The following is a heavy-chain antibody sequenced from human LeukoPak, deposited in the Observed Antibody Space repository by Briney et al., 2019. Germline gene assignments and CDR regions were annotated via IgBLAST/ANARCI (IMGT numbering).Heavy chain of an antibody. CDR3: ARTTNWFDP. J-gene: IGHJ5*02. CDR2: IYYSGST. V-gene: IGHV4-59*01. CDR1: GGSISSYY. Sequence: SETLSLTCTVSGGSISSYYWSWIRQPPGKGLEWIGYIYYSGSTNYNPSLKSRVTISVGTSKNQFSLKLSSVTAADTAVYYCARTTNWFDPRGQGTLVTVSS. D-gene: IGHD1-1*01.